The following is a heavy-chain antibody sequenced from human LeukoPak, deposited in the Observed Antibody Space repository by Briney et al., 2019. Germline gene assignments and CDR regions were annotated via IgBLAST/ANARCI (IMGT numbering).Heavy chain of an antibody. V-gene: IGHV3-9*02. D-gene: IGHD3-22*01. Sequence: GGSLRLSCAASGFTSDDYAMHWVRQAPGKGLEWVSGISWNSGSIGYADSVKGRFTISRDNAKNSLYLQMNSLRAEDTALYYCAKDTHYYDSSGYGMDVWGQGTTVTVSS. CDR2: ISWNSGSI. CDR1: GFTSDDYA. CDR3: AKDTHYYDSSGYGMDV. J-gene: IGHJ6*02.